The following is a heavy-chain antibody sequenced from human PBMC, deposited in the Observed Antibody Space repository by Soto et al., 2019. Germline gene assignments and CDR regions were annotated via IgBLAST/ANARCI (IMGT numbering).Heavy chain of an antibody. CDR2: ISNSGGGT. V-gene: IGHV3-23*01. D-gene: IGHD3-10*01. CDR3: SSSSPASDY. CDR1: GFTFSRFA. Sequence: GGSLRLSCVASGFTFSRFAMSWVRQAPGKGLEWVSAISNSGGGTYYADSVKGRFTISGDKAKNTLYLQMGSLRAEDTALYYCSSSSPASDYWGQGTLVTVSS. J-gene: IGHJ4*02.